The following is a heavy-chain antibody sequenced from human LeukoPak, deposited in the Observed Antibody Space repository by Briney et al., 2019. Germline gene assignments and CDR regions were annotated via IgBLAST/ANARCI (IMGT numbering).Heavy chain of an antibody. CDR3: AKHGGSYSFDY. J-gene: IGHJ4*02. V-gene: IGHV3-23*01. CDR1: GFPFNTYD. Sequence: PGGSLRLSCAASGFPFNTYDMTWVRQPPGKGLEWVSSVGGSGAWTSYADSVKGRFTISRDNSKNTLYLQMNTLRAEDTAVYYCAKHGGSYSFDYWGQGTLATVSS. D-gene: IGHD1-26*01. CDR2: VGGSGAWT.